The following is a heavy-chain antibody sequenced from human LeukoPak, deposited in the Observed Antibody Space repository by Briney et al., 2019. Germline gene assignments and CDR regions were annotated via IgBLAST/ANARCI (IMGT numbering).Heavy chain of an antibody. J-gene: IGHJ5*02. V-gene: IGHV4-39*01. D-gene: IGHD3-10*01. CDR2: IYYSGGT. CDR3: ASPRYGSGSSYWFDP. CDR1: GGSISSSSYY. Sequence: PSETLSLTCTVSGGSISSSSYYWGWIRQPPGKGLEWIGSIYYSGGTYYNPSLKSRVTISVDTSKNQFSLKLSSVTAADTAVYYCASPRYGSGSSYWFDPWGQGTLVTVSS.